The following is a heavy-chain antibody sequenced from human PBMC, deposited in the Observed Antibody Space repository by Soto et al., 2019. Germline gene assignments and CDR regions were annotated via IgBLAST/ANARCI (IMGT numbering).Heavy chain of an antibody. CDR2: IMPIFRTP. CDR3: ARDKDRPQLGGNYYYILDV. V-gene: IGHV1-69*05. D-gene: IGHD3-3*02. CDR1: GGTFSNSA. Sequence: QVQLEQSGAEVKKPGSSVKVSCKSSGGTFSNSAISWVRQAPGQGLEWMGGIMPIFRTPDYAQKFQGRVTITPDESTTTASMELSALRPDATAVYYCARDKDRPQLGGNYYYILDVWGQGTTVTVSS. J-gene: IGHJ6*02.